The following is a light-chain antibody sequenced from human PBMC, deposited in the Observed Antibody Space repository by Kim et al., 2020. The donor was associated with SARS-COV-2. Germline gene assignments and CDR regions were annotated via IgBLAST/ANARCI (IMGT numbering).Light chain of an antibody. CDR3: AAWDDSLNVVV. CDR1: SSNIGRNT. CDR2: SNN. J-gene: IGLJ2*01. Sequence: GQRVTISCSGSSSNIGRNTVNWYQQLPGTAPKLLIYSNNQRPSGVPDRFSGSKSGTSASLAISGLQSEDEADYYCAAWDDSLNVVVFGGGTQLTVL. V-gene: IGLV1-44*01.